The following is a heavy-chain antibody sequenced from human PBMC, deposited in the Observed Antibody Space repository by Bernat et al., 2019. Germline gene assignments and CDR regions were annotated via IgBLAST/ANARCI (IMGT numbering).Heavy chain of an antibody. D-gene: IGHD6-13*01. CDR1: GFTFSNAW. CDR2: IKSKTDSGTA. V-gene: IGHV3-15*01. Sequence: EGQLVESGGGLVKPGESLRLSCAASGFTFSNAWMSWVRQAPGKGLEWVGRIKSKTDSGTADYAAPVKGRFTISRDDSENRLYLQMNSLKTEDTAVYYCTTLNYIPATDYWGQGTLVTVSS. CDR3: TTLNYIPATDY. J-gene: IGHJ4*02.